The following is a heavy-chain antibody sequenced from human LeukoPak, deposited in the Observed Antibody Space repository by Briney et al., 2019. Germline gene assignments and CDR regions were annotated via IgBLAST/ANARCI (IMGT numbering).Heavy chain of an antibody. CDR1: GFTFSRYW. Sequence: PGGSLRLSCAASGFTFSRYWMHWVRQAPGKGLLWVSRINSDGSSTNYADSVKGRFSIFRDNAKNTLYLHMNSLRAEDTAVYYCASTPGYCDSSTCFEYFQHWGQGTLVTVTS. CDR3: ASTPGYCDSSTCFEYFQH. CDR2: INSDGSST. J-gene: IGHJ1*01. D-gene: IGHD2-2*03. V-gene: IGHV3-74*01.